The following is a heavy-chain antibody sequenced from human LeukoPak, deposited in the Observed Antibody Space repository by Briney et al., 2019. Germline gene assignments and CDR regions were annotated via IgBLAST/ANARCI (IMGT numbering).Heavy chain of an antibody. CDR3: AKAEIAAAGSYYYGMDV. D-gene: IGHD6-13*01. J-gene: IGHJ6*02. CDR2: ISDSGGST. CDR1: GFTYSRYA. V-gene: IGHV3-23*01. Sequence: GGSLRLSCAASGFTYSRYAMSWVRQAPGKGLEWVSAISDSGGSTYCADSVKERFTISRDNSKNTLYLQMNSLRAEDTAVYYCAKAEIAAAGSYYYGMDVWGQGTTVTVSS.